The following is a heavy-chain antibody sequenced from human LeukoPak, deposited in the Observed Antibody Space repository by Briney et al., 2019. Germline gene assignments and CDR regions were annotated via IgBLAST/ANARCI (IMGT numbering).Heavy chain of an antibody. J-gene: IGHJ4*02. CDR1: GGTSSSYA. D-gene: IGHD5-18*01. Sequence: GASVKVSCKASGGTSSSYAISWVRQAPGQGLEWMGGIIPIFGTANYAQKFQGRVTITADESTSTAYMELSSLRSEDTAVYYCARPDEDRGYSYGYNYWGQGTLVTVSS. V-gene: IGHV1-69*01. CDR3: ARPDEDRGYSYGYNY. CDR2: IIPIFGTA.